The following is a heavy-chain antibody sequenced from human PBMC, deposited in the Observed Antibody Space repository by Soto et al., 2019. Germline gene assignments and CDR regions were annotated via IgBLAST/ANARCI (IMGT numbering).Heavy chain of an antibody. V-gene: IGHV4-31*03. Sequence: PSETLSLTCTVSGGSISSGGYYWSWIRQHPGKGLEWIGYMYYSGNTYYNPSLKSRVTISVDTSKNQFSLKLSSVTAADTAVYYCARGEASMVRGVSNWFDPWGQGTRVTVSS. CDR3: ARGEASMVRGVSNWFDP. J-gene: IGHJ5*02. CDR2: MYYSGNT. D-gene: IGHD3-10*01. CDR1: GGSISSGGYY.